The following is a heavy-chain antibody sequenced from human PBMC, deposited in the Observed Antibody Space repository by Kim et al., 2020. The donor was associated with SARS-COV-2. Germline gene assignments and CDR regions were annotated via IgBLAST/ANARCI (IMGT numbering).Heavy chain of an antibody. CDR3: ASSRGIAAAGTIYFDY. Sequence: GGSLRLSCAASGFTFSSYSMNWVRQAPGKGLEWVSSISSSSSYIYYADSVKGRFTISRDNAKNSLYLQMNSLRAEDTAVYYCASSRGIAAAGTIYFDYWGQGTLVTVSS. V-gene: IGHV3-21*01. J-gene: IGHJ4*02. CDR1: GFTFSSYS. D-gene: IGHD6-13*01. CDR2: ISSSSSYI.